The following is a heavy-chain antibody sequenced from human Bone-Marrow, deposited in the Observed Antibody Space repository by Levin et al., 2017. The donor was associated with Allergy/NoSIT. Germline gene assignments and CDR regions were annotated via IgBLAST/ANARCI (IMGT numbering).Heavy chain of an antibody. CDR3: ARGGWTELFLGFDP. J-gene: IGHJ5*02. Sequence: SQTLSLTCTVSGDSIGSGDHYWTWIRQRPGKGLEWIGYIHHSGSTYYNPSLESRVTISLDTSKSQFSLTLTSVTVADTAMYCWARGGWTELFLGFDPWGQGTLVTVAS. D-gene: IGHD6-19*01. CDR2: IHHSGST. V-gene: IGHV4-31*03. CDR1: GDSIGSGDHY.